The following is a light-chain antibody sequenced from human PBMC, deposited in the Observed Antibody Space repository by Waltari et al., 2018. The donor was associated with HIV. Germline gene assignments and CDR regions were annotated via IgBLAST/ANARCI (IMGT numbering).Light chain of an antibody. CDR3: QQSYSTPRT. CDR1: QSISSY. CDR2: AAS. Sequence: DITMTQSPSSLSASVGDRVTIPCRASQSISSYLNWYQQKPGKAPKLLIYAASSLQSGVPSRFSGSGSGTDFTLTISSLQPEDFATYYCQQSYSTPRTFGQGTKLEIK. J-gene: IGKJ2*01. V-gene: IGKV1-39*01.